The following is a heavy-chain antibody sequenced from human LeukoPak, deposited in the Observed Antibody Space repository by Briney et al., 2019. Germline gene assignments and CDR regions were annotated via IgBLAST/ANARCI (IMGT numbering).Heavy chain of an antibody. CDR3: ARQGSGNYLSPVNY. D-gene: IGHD1-26*01. J-gene: IGHJ4*02. Sequence: SETLSLTCTVSGGSISSYYWSWIRQPPGKGLEWIGYIYYSGSTNYNPSLKSRVTISVDTSKNQFSLKLSSVTAADTAVYYCARQGSGNYLSPVNYWGQGTLVTVSS. V-gene: IGHV4-59*08. CDR2: IYYSGST. CDR1: GGSISSYY.